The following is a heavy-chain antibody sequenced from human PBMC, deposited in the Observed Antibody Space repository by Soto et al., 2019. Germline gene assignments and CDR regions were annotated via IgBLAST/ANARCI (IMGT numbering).Heavy chain of an antibody. J-gene: IGHJ3*02. Sequence: GGSLRLSCAASGFTFSSYSMNWVRQAPGKGLEGVSSISSSSSYIYYADSVKGRFTISRDNAKNSLYLQMNSLRAEDTAVYYCVRDYPFGRRSYNWNCRGLFDIWGQGTMVTVSS. CDR3: VRDYPFGRRSYNWNCRGLFDI. CDR1: GFTFSSYS. CDR2: ISSSSSYI. D-gene: IGHD1-7*01. V-gene: IGHV3-21*01.